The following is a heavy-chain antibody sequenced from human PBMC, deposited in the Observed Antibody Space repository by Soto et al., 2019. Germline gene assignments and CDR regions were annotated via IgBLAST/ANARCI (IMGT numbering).Heavy chain of an antibody. CDR2: ISGGGANI. CDR3: AKKLSRGGAITYNFDY. D-gene: IGHD3-3*01. J-gene: IGHJ4*02. CDR1: GFTFSDYD. V-gene: IGHV3-23*01. Sequence: EVQLLESGGGLVQPGGSLRLSCAVSGFTFSDYDMSWVRQAPGKGLEWVSGISGGGANIYYADSVKGRLIISRDNSKNTVFQQLNSLRVVDTAVYYCAKKLSRGGAITYNFDYWGQGTLVTASS.